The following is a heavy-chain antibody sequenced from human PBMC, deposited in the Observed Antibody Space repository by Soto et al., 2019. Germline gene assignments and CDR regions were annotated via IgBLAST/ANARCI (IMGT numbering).Heavy chain of an antibody. CDR1: GFPFNSYS. CDR2: ISYDGSTK. CDR3: VGGYYYGDY. V-gene: IGHV3-30*03. J-gene: IGHJ4*02. D-gene: IGHD3-22*01. Sequence: QVQLVESGGGVVQPGRSLRLSCAASGFPFNSYSMHWVRQAPGKGLEWVAVISYDGSTKYYADSVKGRFTISRDNSKNTLYLQMNSLRAEDTAVYYCVGGYYYGDYWGQGTLVTVSS.